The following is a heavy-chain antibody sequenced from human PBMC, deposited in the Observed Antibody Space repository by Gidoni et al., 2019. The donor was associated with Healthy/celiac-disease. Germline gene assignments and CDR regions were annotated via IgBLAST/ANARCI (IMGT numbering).Heavy chain of an antibody. CDR2: INHSGST. Sequence: QVQLQQWGAGLLKPSETLSLTCAVYGGSFSGHYWSWIRQPPGKGLEWIGEINHSGSTKYNPSLKSRVTISVDTSKNQFSLKLSSVTAADTAVYYCARGRGQGSGWYYFDYWGQGTLVTVSS. V-gene: IGHV4-34*01. D-gene: IGHD6-19*01. CDR1: GGSFSGHY. J-gene: IGHJ4*02. CDR3: ARGRGQGSGWYYFDY.